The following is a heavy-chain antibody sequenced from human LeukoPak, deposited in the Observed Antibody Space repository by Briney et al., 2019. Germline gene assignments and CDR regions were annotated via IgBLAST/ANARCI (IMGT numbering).Heavy chain of an antibody. Sequence: GGSLRLSCAASGFTFSSYWMHWVRQAPGKGLVWVSRINPDGSRTNYADSVKGRFTISRDNAKNTLYLQMNSLRAEDTAVYYCAKGYNYGTDYWGQGTLVTVSS. V-gene: IGHV3-74*01. J-gene: IGHJ4*02. D-gene: IGHD5-18*01. CDR2: INPDGSRT. CDR3: AKGYNYGTDY. CDR1: GFTFSSYW.